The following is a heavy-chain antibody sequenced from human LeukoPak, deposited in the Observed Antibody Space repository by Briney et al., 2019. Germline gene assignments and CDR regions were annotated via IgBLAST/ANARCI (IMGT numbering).Heavy chain of an antibody. CDR2: ISSSSSYI. CDR3: ARDPLPVTMIVVVNYSDY. Sequence: GGSLRLSCAASGFTFSSYSMHWVRQAPGKGLEWVSSISSSSSYIYHADSVKGRFTISRDNAKNSLYLHMNSLRAEDSAVYYCARDPLPVTMIVVVNYSDYWSQGTLVTVSS. D-gene: IGHD3-22*01. J-gene: IGHJ4*02. CDR1: GFTFSSYS. V-gene: IGHV3-21*01.